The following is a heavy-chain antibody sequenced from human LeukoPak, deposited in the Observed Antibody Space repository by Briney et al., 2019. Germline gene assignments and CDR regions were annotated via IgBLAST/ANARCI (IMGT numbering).Heavy chain of an antibody. Sequence: ASVKVSCKASGYTFTGYYMHWGRQATGQGLEWMGRINPNNDGTNYAQKFQGRVTMTRDTSISTAYMELTRLRSDDMAVYYCAIGMAAVGTFDYWGQGTLVTVSS. D-gene: IGHD6-13*01. V-gene: IGHV1-2*06. J-gene: IGHJ4*02. CDR3: AIGMAAVGTFDY. CDR1: GYTFTGYY. CDR2: INPNNDGT.